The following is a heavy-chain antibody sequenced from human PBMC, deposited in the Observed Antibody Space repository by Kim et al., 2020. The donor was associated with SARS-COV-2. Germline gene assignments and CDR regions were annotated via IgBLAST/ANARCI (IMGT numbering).Heavy chain of an antibody. CDR3: ARGTFSGYEYYFDY. Sequence: GGSPRLSCAASGFTFSSYWMSWVRQAPGKGLEWVANIKQDGSEKYYVDSVKGRFTISRDNAKNSLYLQMNSLRAEDTAVYYCARGTFSGYEYYFDYWGQGTLVTVSS. V-gene: IGHV3-7*01. J-gene: IGHJ4*02. CDR1: GFTFSSYW. CDR2: IKQDGSEK. D-gene: IGHD3-22*01.